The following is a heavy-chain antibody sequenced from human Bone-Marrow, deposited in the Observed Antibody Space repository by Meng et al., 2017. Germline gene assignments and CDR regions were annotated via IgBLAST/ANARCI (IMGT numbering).Heavy chain of an antibody. CDR3: ATRGNPYLNC. Sequence: QGQLVQSGAEVKKPGASVKVSCEASGYTLSSDGFSWVRQAPGQGLEWLGWINTYNGKTDYAQKFQGRITMTTDTFTSTAYMELRNLRSDDTAVYYCATRGNPYLNCWGQGTLVTASS. V-gene: IGHV1-18*01. CDR1: GYTLSSDG. J-gene: IGHJ4*02. CDR2: INTYNGKT.